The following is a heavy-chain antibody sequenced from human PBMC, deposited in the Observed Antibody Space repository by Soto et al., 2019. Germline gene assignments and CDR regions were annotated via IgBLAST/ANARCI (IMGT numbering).Heavy chain of an antibody. CDR3: AKDRPTILRFLETGTWFDP. J-gene: IGHJ5*02. V-gene: IGHV3-23*01. CDR2: ISGSGGST. CDR1: GFTFSSYA. D-gene: IGHD3-3*01. Sequence: GGSLRLSCAASGFTFSSYAMSWVRQAPGKGLEWVSAISGSGGSTYYADSVKGRFTISRDNSKNTLYLQMNSLRAEDTAVYYCAKDRPTILRFLETGTWFDPWGQGTLVTVSS.